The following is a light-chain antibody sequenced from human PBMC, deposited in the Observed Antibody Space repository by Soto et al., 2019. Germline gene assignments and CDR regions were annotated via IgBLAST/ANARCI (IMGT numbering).Light chain of an antibody. Sequence: IRLTQSPTSLIASVGDRVTITCQASQYVGNYLNWYQQKPGEPRRLLISGASNLEPGVPARFSGSGSGADFTFIISDLQPEDVATYFCQQYDNIILSFGGGTKVEI. CDR3: QQYDNIILS. CDR2: GAS. V-gene: IGKV1-33*01. J-gene: IGKJ4*01. CDR1: QYVGNY.